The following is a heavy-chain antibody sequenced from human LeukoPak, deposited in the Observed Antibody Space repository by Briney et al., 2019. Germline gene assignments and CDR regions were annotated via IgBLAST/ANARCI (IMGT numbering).Heavy chain of an antibody. V-gene: IGHV1-69*13. CDR1: SDTFTSFA. Sequence: SVKVSCKTSSDTFTSFAITWVRQAPGQGFEWMGTIIPVFGTVNYAQKFQGRVTITADESTSTAYMDLSSLRSDDTAVYYCARDPRIVGAXTSPPLWGRGTLVTVSS. D-gene: IGHD1-26*01. CDR3: ARDPRIVGAXTSPPL. CDR2: IIPVFGTV. J-gene: IGHJ4*02.